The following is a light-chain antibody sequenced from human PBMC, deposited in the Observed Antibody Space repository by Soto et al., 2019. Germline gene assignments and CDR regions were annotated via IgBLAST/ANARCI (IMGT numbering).Light chain of an antibody. V-gene: IGLV1-40*01. CDR2: GNS. J-gene: IGLJ2*01. CDR3: QSYDSSLDVV. CDR1: SSNIGAGYD. Sequence: QPVLTQPPSVSGAPGQRVTISCTGSSSNIGAGYDVHWYQQLPGTAPKLLIYGNSNRPSGVPDRFSGSKSGTSASLAITGLQAEDEADYYCQSYDSSLDVVFGGGIKLTVL.